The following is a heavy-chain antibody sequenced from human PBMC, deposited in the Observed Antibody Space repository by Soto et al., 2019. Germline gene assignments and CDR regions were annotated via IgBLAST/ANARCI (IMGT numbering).Heavy chain of an antibody. D-gene: IGHD6-13*01. CDR3: ARGQRDSSNLYNSDWFDP. CDR2: INHSGRT. J-gene: IGHJ5*02. V-gene: IGHV4-34*01. Sequence: SETLSLTSAVYGGSFSGYYLSWIRQPPGKGLEWIGEINHSGRTNYKPSLKSRVTISVDTSKNQFSLKLSSVTAADTAVYYCARGQRDSSNLYNSDWFDPWCQGSPVTVS. CDR1: GGSFSGYY.